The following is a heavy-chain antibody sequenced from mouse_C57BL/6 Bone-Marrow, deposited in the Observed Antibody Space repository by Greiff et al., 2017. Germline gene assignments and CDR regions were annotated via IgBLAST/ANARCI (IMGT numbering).Heavy chain of an antibody. V-gene: IGHV5-17*01. CDR1: GFTFSDYG. CDR2: ISSGSSTI. CDR3: ASSGSSYDYYAMDY. Sequence: EVMLVESGGGLVKPGGSLKLSCAASGFTFSDYGMHWVRQAPEKGLEWVAYISSGSSTIYYADTVKGRFTISRDNAKNTLFLQMTSLRSEDTAMYYCASSGSSYDYYAMDYWGQGTSVTVSS. D-gene: IGHD1-1*01. J-gene: IGHJ4*01.